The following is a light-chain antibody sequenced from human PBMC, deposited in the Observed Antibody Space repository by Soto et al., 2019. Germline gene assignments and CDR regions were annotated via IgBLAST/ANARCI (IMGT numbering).Light chain of an antibody. CDR2: DVS. V-gene: IGLV2-14*01. CDR1: SSDVGGYNY. CDR3: SSYTSSSTRV. J-gene: IGLJ7*01. Sequence: QSVLTQPASVSGSAGQSITISCTGTSSDVGGYNYVSWYQQHPGKAPKLMIYDVSNRPSGVSNRFSGSKSGNTAFLTISGLQAEDEADYYCSSYTSSSTRVFGGGTQLTVL.